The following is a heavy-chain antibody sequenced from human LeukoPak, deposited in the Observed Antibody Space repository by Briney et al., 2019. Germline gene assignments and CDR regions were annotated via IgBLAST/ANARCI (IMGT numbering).Heavy chain of an antibody. CDR2: IIPIFGTA. CDR1: VGTFSSYA. V-gene: IGHV1-69*05. Sequence: SVKVSCKASVGTFSSYAISWVRQAPGQGLEWMGRIIPIFGTANYAQKFQGRVTITTDESTSTAYMELSSLRSEDTAVYYCARPAEVIDGDYDAFDIWGQGTMVTVSS. D-gene: IGHD4-17*01. CDR3: ARPAEVIDGDYDAFDI. J-gene: IGHJ3*02.